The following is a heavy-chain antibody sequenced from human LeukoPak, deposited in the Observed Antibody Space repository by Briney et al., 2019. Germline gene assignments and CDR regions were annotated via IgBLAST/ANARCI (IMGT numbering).Heavy chain of an antibody. D-gene: IGHD3-16*01. Sequence: GGSLRLSCAASGFTFNNYAMHWVRQAPGKGLEWVSGISWDRGTTGYGDSVKGRFTISRDNAKNTLYLQMSSLRAEDTALYYCAKASNYDYLWGSQQIVYYFDHWGRGILVTVSS. V-gene: IGHV3-9*01. J-gene: IGHJ4*02. CDR1: GFTFNNYA. CDR3: AKASNYDYLWGSQQIVYYFDH. CDR2: ISWDRGTT.